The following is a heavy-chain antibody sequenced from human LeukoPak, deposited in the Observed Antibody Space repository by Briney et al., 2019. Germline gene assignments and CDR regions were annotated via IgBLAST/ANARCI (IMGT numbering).Heavy chain of an antibody. CDR1: GGSISSNY. Sequence: SETLSLTCTVSGGSISSNYWSWIRQPPGKGLEWIGYIHSSGSTSYKPSLKRRVSISLDTSNHQFSLKLSSVTATDTAVYYCARVTTIFGVDMYYFDYWGQGALIIVSS. V-gene: IGHV4-59*01. CDR2: IHSSGST. D-gene: IGHD3-3*01. J-gene: IGHJ4*02. CDR3: ARVTTIFGVDMYYFDY.